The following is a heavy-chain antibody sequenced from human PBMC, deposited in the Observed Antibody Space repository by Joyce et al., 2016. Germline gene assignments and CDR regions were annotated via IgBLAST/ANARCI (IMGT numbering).Heavy chain of an antibody. CDR3: ARDAVRGTTTGVVDF. J-gene: IGHJ4*02. Sequence: QVQLVESGGGVVQPGRSLRLSCATAGFSCRSFDVDWARQAPGKGQRWGGGTYFEGTNGNEAEAVKGRFTISRDKSKNTVYLQMSSLRAEDTAVYYCARDAVRGTTTGVVDFWGQGTLVTVSS. CDR2: TYFEGTNG. V-gene: IGHV3-33*08. D-gene: IGHD2-8*02. CDR1: GFSCRSFD.